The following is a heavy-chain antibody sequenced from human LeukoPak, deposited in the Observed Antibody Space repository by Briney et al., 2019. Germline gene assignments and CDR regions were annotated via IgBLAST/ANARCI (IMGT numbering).Heavy chain of an antibody. V-gene: IGHV4-59*01. CDR1: GGSISSYY. J-gene: IGHJ2*01. CDR3: ARAPGSLYGDYWYFDF. D-gene: IGHD4-17*01. Sequence: SETLSLTCTVSGGSISSYYWGWIRQPPGKGLQWIGYIYYSGSTNYSPSLKSRVTISVDTSKNQFSLKLSSVTAADTAVYYCARAPGSLYGDYWYFDFWGRGTLVTVSS. CDR2: IYYSGST.